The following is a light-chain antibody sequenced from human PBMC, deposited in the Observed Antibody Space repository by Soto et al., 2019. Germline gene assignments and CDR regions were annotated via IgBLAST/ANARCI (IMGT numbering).Light chain of an antibody. V-gene: IGKV1-5*03. Sequence: DIQMTQSPSTLSASVGDRVTITCRASQSIGSWLAWYQQKPGKAPKLLIYKASSLESGVPSRFSGSGSGTQFTLTISSLQPDAFANYYCQQYNSYWTFGQGTKVEIK. CDR3: QQYNSYWT. CDR1: QSIGSW. J-gene: IGKJ1*01. CDR2: KAS.